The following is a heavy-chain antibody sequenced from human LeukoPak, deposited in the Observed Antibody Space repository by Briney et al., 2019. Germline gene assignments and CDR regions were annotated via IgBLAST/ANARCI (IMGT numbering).Heavy chain of an antibody. J-gene: IGHJ4*02. V-gene: IGHV3-23*01. CDR1: GFTFTTYA. CDR3: AKQRYGSGNYLVHFDY. CDR2: ISGVGGST. Sequence: PGGSLRLSCAASGFTSGFTFTTYAMSSVRQAPGKGLEWVSSISGVGGSTYYADSVKGRFTISRDNSKDTLFLQMNSLSAEDTAVYYCAKQRYGSGNYLVHFDYWGQGTLVTVSS. D-gene: IGHD3-10*01.